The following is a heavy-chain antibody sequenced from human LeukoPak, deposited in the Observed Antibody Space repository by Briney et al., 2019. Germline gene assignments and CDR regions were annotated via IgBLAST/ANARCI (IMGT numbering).Heavy chain of an antibody. CDR2: IYTSGST. CDR1: GGSISSYY. Sequence: SETLSLTCTVSGGSISSYYWSWIRQPAGKGLEWIGRIYTSGSTNYNPSLKSRVTMSVDTSKNQFSLKLSSVTAADTAVYYCARLYGSGSYYALHHEDYWGQGTLVTVSS. J-gene: IGHJ4*02. CDR3: ARLYGSGSYYALHHEDY. D-gene: IGHD3-10*01. V-gene: IGHV4-4*07.